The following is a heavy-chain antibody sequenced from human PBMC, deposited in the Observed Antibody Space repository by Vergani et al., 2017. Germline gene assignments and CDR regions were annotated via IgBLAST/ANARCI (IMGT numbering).Heavy chain of an antibody. CDR3: ARDSQLLNYVAFDI. CDR1: GFTFSSYS. D-gene: IGHD2-2*01. V-gene: IGHV3-21*01. CDR2: ISSSSSYI. J-gene: IGHJ3*02. Sequence: EVQLVESGGGLVKPGGSLRLSCAASGFTFSSYSMNWVRQAPGKGLEWVSSISSSSSYIYYADSVKGRFTISRDNAKNSLYLQMNSLRAEDTAVYYCARDSQLLNYVAFDIWGQGTMVTVSS.